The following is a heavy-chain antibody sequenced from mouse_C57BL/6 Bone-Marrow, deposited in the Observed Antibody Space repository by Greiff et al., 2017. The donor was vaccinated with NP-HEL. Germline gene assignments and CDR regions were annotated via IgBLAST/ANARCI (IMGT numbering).Heavy chain of an antibody. CDR1: GFTFSRYG. Sequence: VKLMESGGDLVKPGGSLKLSCAASGFTFSRYGLSLVRPPPYPMLSFFSPIISGGSYTYYPDSVKGRFTISRDNAKNTLYLQMSSLKSEDTAMYYCARHYYSNYFDYWGQGTTLTVSS. CDR2: IISGGSYT. D-gene: IGHD2-5*01. CDR3: ARHYYSNYFDY. J-gene: IGHJ2*01. V-gene: IGHV5-6*01.